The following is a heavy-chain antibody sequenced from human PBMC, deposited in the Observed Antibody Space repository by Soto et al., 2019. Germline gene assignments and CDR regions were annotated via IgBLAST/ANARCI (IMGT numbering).Heavy chain of an antibody. V-gene: IGHV4-34*01. J-gene: IGHJ3*02. CDR2: INQSGST. Sequence: ETLSLTCSVYGVSFSGYYWSWIRQPAGKGLEWIGEINQSGSTNYNPSLKSLATISVDTSKNHFSLNLSYVTAADTAVYYCESRIAVGHEAGAFDIWGQGTMVTV. CDR3: ESRIAVGHEAGAFDI. CDR1: GVSFSGYY. D-gene: IGHD6-19*01.